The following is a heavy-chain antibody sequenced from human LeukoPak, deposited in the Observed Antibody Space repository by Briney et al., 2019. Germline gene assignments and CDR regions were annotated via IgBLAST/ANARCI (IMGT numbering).Heavy chain of an antibody. CDR1: GYTFTSYG. V-gene: IGHV1-18*01. J-gene: IGHJ5*02. CDR2: ISDYNGNT. D-gene: IGHD3-3*01. Sequence: ASVKVSCKASGYTFTSYGISWVRQAPGQGLEWMGWISDYNGNTNYAQKLQGRVTMTTDTSTSTAYMELRSLRSGDTAVYYCARDLSWEWTYWFDPWGQGTLVTVSS. CDR3: ARDLSWEWTYWFDP.